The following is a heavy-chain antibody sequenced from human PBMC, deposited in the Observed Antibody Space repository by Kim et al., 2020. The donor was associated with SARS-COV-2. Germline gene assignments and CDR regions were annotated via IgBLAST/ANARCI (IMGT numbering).Heavy chain of an antibody. Sequence: SETLSLTCTVSGGSISSGGYYWSWIRQHPGKGREWIVYIYYSRSTNYTPSLQIRVTISISTSQYHFSLNLVSVAAAAAAVYACARDLPGACDRTDYLFD. J-gene: IGHJ4*01. D-gene: IGHD3-16*01. CDR1: GGSISSGGYY. CDR2: IYYSRST. V-gene: IGHV4-31*03. CDR3: ARDLPGACDRTDYLFD.